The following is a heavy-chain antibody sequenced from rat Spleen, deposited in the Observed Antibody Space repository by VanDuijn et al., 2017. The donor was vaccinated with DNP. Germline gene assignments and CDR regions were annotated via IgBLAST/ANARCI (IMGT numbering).Heavy chain of an antibody. Sequence: EVQLVESGGGLVQPGRSLKLSCAVSGITFSDHNMAWVRQAPKKGLEWVPTISSDGRTTYYRDSVQGRFTISRDNAKSTLYLQMDSLRSEDTATYYCAGRPPPTRGPFDYWGQGVTVTVSS. V-gene: IGHV5-7*01. CDR1: GITFSDHN. CDR3: AGRPPPTRGPFDY. CDR2: ISSDGRTT. D-gene: IGHD1-4*01. J-gene: IGHJ2*01.